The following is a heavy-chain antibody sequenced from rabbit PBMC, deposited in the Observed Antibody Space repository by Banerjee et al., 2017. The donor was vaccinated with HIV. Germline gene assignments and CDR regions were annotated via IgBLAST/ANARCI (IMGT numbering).Heavy chain of an antibody. CDR2: IWTGSGNT. V-gene: IGHV1S45*01. D-gene: IGHD1-1*01. CDR1: GFSFSSGYD. Sequence: QEQLEESGGDLVKPGASLTVTCKASGFSFSSGYDMCWVRQAPGKGLEWITCIWTGSGNTVNGSWAKGRFTISKASSTTVTLKMTSLSAADTATYFCARDLGGLSDLWGPGTLVTVS. CDR3: ARDLGGLSDL. J-gene: IGHJ4*01.